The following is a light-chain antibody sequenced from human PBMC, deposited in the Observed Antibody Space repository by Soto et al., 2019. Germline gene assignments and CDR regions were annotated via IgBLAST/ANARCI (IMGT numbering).Light chain of an antibody. CDR1: QSVSSSY. CDR3: QQYGSSSYT. V-gene: IGKV3-20*01. CDR2: GAS. J-gene: IGKJ2*01. Sequence: EVVLTQSPGTLSLSPAERATLSCRASQSVSSSYVAWYLQKPGQAPRLLIYGASNSATGIPARFSGSGSGTDFTVTISSLEPEEFAVYYWQQYGSSSYTFGPGTKLEIK.